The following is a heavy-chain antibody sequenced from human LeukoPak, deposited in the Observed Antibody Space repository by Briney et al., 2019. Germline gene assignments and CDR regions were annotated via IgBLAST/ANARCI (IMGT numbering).Heavy chain of an antibody. CDR2: IYYSGST. V-gene: IGHV4-59*08. D-gene: IGHD3-22*01. CDR1: GGSISSYY. J-gene: IGHJ6*02. CDR3: ARQKLGYYDSSGYFYYYYGMDV. Sequence: SETLSLTCTVSGGSISSYYWSWIRQPPGKGLEWIGYIYYSGSTNYNPSLKSRVTISVDTSKNQFSLKLSSVTAADTAAYYCARQKLGYYDSSGYFYYYYGMDVWGQGTTVTVS.